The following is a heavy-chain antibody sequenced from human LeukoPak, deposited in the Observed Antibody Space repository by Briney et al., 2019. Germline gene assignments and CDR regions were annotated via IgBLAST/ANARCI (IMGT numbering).Heavy chain of an antibody. V-gene: IGHV1-2*02. J-gene: IGHJ6*03. Sequence: ASVKVSCKASGYTFTGYYMHWVRQAPGQGLEWMGWINPNSGGTNYAQKFQGGVTMTRDTSISTAYMELSRLRSDDTAVYYCARDASSWYVVWDYYYMDVWGKGTTVTVSS. CDR2: INPNSGGT. D-gene: IGHD6-13*01. CDR1: GYTFTGYY. CDR3: ARDASSWYVVWDYYYMDV.